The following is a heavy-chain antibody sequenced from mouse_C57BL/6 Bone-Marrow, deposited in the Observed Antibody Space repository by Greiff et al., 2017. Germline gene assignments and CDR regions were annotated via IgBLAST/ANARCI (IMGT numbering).Heavy chain of an antibody. CDR2: IYPGDGDT. Sequence: QVQLQQSGAELVKPGASVKISCKASGYAFSSYWMNWVKQRPGKGLEWIGQIYPGDGDTNYNGKFKGKATLTADKSSSTAYMQLSSLTSEDSAVYFCAREGYDGYLRGYAMDYWGQGTSVTVSS. CDR1: GYAFSSYW. CDR3: AREGYDGYLRGYAMDY. D-gene: IGHD2-3*01. V-gene: IGHV1-80*01. J-gene: IGHJ4*01.